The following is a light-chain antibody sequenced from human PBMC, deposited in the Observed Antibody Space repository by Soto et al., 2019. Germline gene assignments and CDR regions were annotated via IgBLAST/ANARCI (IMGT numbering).Light chain of an antibody. J-gene: IGLJ1*01. CDR2: EVS. CDR3: SSYSSSSTLYV. V-gene: IGLV2-14*01. Sequence: QSALTQPASVSGSPGQSITISCTGTSSDVGGYNYVSWFQQHPGKAPKLMIFEVSDRPSGISNRFSGSKSGNTASLTISGLHAEDEADYYCSSYSSSSTLYVFGTETKLTVL. CDR1: SSDVGGYNY.